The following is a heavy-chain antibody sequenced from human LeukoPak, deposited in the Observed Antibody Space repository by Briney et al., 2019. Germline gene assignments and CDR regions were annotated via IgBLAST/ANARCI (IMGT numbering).Heavy chain of an antibody. CDR1: GYTFTGYY. D-gene: IGHD1-26*01. J-gene: IGHJ4*02. V-gene: IGHV1-2*02. Sequence: ASVKVSCKASGYTFTGYYMHWVRQAPGQGLEWMGWINPNSDGTNYAQKFQGRVTMTRDTSISTAYMELSRLRSDDTAVYYCARAARWELLDYFDYWGQGTLVTVSS. CDR3: ARAARWELLDYFDY. CDR2: INPNSDGT.